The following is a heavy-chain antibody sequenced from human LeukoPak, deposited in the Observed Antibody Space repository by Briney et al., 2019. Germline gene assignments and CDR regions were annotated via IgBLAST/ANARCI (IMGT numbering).Heavy chain of an antibody. J-gene: IGHJ6*03. CDR2: INPNSGGT. Sequence: ASVKVSCKASGHTFTGYYMHWVRQAPGQGLEWMGRINPNSGGTNYAQKFQGRVTMTRDTSISTAYMELSRLRSDDTAVYYCARYCSGGSCYSGYYYMDVWGKGTTVTVSS. CDR1: GHTFTGYY. D-gene: IGHD2-15*01. CDR3: ARYCSGGSCYSGYYYMDV. V-gene: IGHV1-2*06.